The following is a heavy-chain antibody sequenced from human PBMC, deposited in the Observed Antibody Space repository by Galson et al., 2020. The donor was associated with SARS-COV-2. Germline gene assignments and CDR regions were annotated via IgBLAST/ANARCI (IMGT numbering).Heavy chain of an antibody. D-gene: IGHD2-15*01. CDR2: FDPEDGET. CDR3: ATGLVVTGTRTHYYYYYGMDV. CDR1: GYTLTELS. V-gene: IGHV1-24*01. J-gene: IGHJ6*02. Sequence: ASVKVSCKVSGYTLTELSMHWVRQAPGKGLEWMGGFDPEDGETIYAQKFQGRVTMTEDTSTDTAYMELSSLRSEDTAVYYCATGLVVTGTRTHYYYYYGMDVWGQGTTVTVSS.